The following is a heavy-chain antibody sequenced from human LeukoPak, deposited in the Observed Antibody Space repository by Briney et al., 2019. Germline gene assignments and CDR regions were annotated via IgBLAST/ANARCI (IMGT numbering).Heavy chain of an antibody. CDR2: ISDTGDTT. CDR1: GFTFTTFSTHS. J-gene: IGHJ3*02. D-gene: IGHD1-26*01. Sequence: GGSLRLSCAASGFTFTTFSTHSVNWVRQAPGKGLEWLSYISDTGDTTYYADSLQGRFTISRDDAKNPLYLHMSSLRADDTAIYYCAADGVGVLPGDALDIWGQGTKVTVSS. CDR3: AADGVGVLPGDALDI. V-gene: IGHV3-48*01.